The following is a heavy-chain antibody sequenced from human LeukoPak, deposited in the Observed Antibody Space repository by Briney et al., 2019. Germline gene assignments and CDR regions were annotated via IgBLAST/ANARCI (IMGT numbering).Heavy chain of an antibody. CDR2: IIPIFGTA. CDR1: GGTFSSYA. D-gene: IGHD4-23*01. V-gene: IGHV1-69*13. Sequence: ASVKVSCKASGGTFSSYAISWVRQAPGQGLEWMGGIIPIFGTAKYAQKFQGRVTITADESTSTAYMELNSLRSGDTAVYYCARDYDYGGNSLNWFDPWGQGTLVTVSS. CDR3: ARDYDYGGNSLNWFDP. J-gene: IGHJ5*02.